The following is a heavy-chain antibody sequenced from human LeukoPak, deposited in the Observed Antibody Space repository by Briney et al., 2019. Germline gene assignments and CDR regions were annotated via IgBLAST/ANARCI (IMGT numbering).Heavy chain of an antibody. CDR2: IYHTGGP. CDR3: ARPTAPPDYYYMDV. V-gene: IGHV4-30-2*01. Sequence: SETLSLTCNVSGASISSGGFYWSWIRQPPGMGLEWIGYIYHTGGPYSNPSLKSRVSISLDKSKNQFSLKLSSVTAADTAVYYCARPTAPPDYYYMDVWGKGTTVTVSS. CDR1: GASISSGGFY. J-gene: IGHJ6*03.